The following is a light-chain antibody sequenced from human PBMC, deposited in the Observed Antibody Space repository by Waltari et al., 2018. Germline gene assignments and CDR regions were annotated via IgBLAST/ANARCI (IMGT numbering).Light chain of an antibody. Sequence: QSALTHPPSASGTPRQGVATSCSGSASNLASTNVVWYKRGPGAAPKLVIFRTNERPSGVPDRFSGSKSGTSASLAISGLRPEDEADYICSTWDDNLTGPVVGRGTKLTVL. CDR3: STWDDNLTGPV. CDR2: RTN. V-gene: IGLV1-47*01. CDR1: ASNLASTN. J-gene: IGLJ2*01.